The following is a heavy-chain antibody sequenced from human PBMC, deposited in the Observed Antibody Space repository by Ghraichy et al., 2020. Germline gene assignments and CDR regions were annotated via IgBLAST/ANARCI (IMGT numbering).Heavy chain of an antibody. J-gene: IGHJ6*03. CDR1: GGSISSGAYY. D-gene: IGHD7-27*01. CDR3: ARDRRFGGGEPGKNHYYYMDV. V-gene: IGHV4-31*03. Sequence: SETLSLTCTVSGGSISSGAYYWSWIRQHPGKGLEWIGYIYYSGNTYYNPSLKSRVTISVDTSKNQFSLKLSSVTAADTAVYYCARDRRFGGGEPGKNHYYYMDVWGKGTTVTVSS. CDR2: IYYSGNT.